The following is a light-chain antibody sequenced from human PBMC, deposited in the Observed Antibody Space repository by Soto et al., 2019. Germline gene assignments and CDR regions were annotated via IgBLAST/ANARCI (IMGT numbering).Light chain of an antibody. Sequence: QSVLTQPASVSGSPGQSITFPCTGTSSDVGSYDYVSWHQQHPGKAPKLIIYDVNNRPSGVPSRFSGSKSGNTASLTISGLQTEDEADYYCCAYSTSGTHVFGTGTKLTVL. CDR3: CAYSTSGTHV. J-gene: IGLJ1*01. CDR2: DVN. CDR1: SSDVGSYDY. V-gene: IGLV2-14*03.